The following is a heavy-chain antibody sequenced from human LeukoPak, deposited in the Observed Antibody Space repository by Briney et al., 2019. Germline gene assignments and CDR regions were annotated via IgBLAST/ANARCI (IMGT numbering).Heavy chain of an antibody. D-gene: IGHD5-24*01. V-gene: IGHV3-30*18. Sequence: GGSLRLSCAASGFRFSSYGMPWVRQAPGKGLEWVAVISYDGRNKYYADSVKGRFTISRDNSKNTLYLQMNSLRAEDTALYYCSKATPPRDGSNPDYWGQGTLVTVSS. CDR3: SKATPPRDGSNPDY. J-gene: IGHJ4*02. CDR2: ISYDGRNK. CDR1: GFRFSSYG.